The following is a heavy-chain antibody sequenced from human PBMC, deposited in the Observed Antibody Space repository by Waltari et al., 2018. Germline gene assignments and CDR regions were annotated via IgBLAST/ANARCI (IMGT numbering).Heavy chain of an antibody. CDR1: GFTFSSYA. CDR2: ISYDGSNK. V-gene: IGHV3-30-3*01. D-gene: IGHD3-16*01. J-gene: IGHJ4*02. Sequence: QVQLVESGGGVVQPGRSLRLSCAASGFTFSSYAMHWVRQAPGKGLEWVAVISYDGSNKYYADSVKGRFTISRDNSKNTLYLQMNSLRAEDTAVYYCARAQYYDYVWGSYLDYWGQGTLVTVSS. CDR3: ARAQYYDYVWGSYLDY.